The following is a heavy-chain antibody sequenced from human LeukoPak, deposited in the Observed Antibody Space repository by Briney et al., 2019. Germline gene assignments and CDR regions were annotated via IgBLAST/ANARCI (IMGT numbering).Heavy chain of an antibody. Sequence: GGALRLSCTASGFTFGDYAMSWFRQAPGKGLEWVGFIRSKAYGGTTEYAASVKGRFTISRDDSKSIAYLQMNSLKTEDTAVYYCTRTMITFGGVIGDAFDIWGQGTMVTVSS. J-gene: IGHJ3*02. CDR3: TRTMITFGGVIGDAFDI. D-gene: IGHD3-16*01. V-gene: IGHV3-49*03. CDR2: IRSKAYGGTT. CDR1: GFTFGDYA.